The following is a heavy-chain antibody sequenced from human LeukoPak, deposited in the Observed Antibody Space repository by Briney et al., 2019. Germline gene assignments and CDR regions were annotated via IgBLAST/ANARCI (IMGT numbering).Heavy chain of an antibody. CDR1: GFTFSSYA. CDR3: ARQTGSGLFILP. Sequence: GSLRLSCAASGFTFSSYAMSWVRQPPGKGLEWIGSIYYSGNTYYNASLKSQVSISIDTSKNQFSLKLTSVTAADTAVHYCARQTGSGLFILPGGQGTLVTVSS. CDR2: IYYSGNT. D-gene: IGHD3/OR15-3a*01. J-gene: IGHJ4*02. V-gene: IGHV4-39*01.